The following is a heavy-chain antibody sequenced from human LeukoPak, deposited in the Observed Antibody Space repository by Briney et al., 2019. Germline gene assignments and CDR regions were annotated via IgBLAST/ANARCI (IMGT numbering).Heavy chain of an antibody. Sequence: SETLSLTCAVYGGSFSGYYWSWIRQPPGKGLEWIGEINHSGSTNYNPSLKSRVTISVDTSKNQFSLKLSSVTAADTAVYYCARVRTFMVRGVIDYWGQGILVTVSS. D-gene: IGHD3-10*01. CDR3: ARVRTFMVRGVIDY. CDR2: INHSGST. V-gene: IGHV4-34*01. CDR1: GGSFSGYY. J-gene: IGHJ4*02.